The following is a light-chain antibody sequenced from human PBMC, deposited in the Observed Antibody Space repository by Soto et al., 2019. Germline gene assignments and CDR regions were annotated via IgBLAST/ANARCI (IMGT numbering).Light chain of an antibody. V-gene: IGKV1-5*03. Sequence: DIQMTQSPSTLSSTVGQGSSVTFRASQTISSWLAWYQQKPGKAPKLLIYTASTLKSGVPSRFSGSGSGTEFTLTISSLQPDDFATYYCQHYNSYSEAFGEGTKVDIK. CDR1: QTISSW. CDR2: TAS. CDR3: QHYNSYSEA. J-gene: IGKJ4*01.